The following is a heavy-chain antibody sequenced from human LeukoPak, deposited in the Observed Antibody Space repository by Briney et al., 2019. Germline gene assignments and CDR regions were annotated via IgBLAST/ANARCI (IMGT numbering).Heavy chain of an antibody. CDR1: GYTFTSYG. V-gene: IGHV1-18*01. Sequence: ASVKVSCKASGYTFTSYGISWVRQAPGQGLEWMGWISAYNGNTNYAQKLQGRVTMTRDTSISTAYLELSRLTSDDTAMYYCARVPSYSGQDHGGDSWGQGTLVTVSS. CDR3: ARVPSYSGQDHGGDS. CDR2: ISAYNGNT. D-gene: IGHD5-12*01. J-gene: IGHJ5*01.